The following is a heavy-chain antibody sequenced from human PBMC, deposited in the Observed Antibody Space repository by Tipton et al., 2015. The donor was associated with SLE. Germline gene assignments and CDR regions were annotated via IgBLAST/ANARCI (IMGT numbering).Heavy chain of an antibody. J-gene: IGHJ1*01. CDR2: IYSYTNKR. CDR1: GYSFINYG. CDR3: ARDEDPFGEYFHH. D-gene: IGHD3-10*01. Sequence: QSGPEVKAPGASVKVSCKTSGYSFINYGISWVRQAPGQGLEWIGWIYSYTNKRNYAQKVQGRVTMTTDTSTSTAYMELRSLRSDDTAVYYCARDEDPFGEYFHHWGQGTLVTVSS. V-gene: IGHV1-18*01.